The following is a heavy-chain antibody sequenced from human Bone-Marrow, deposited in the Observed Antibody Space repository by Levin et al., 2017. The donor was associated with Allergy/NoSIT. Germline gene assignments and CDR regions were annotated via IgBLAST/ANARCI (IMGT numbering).Heavy chain of an antibody. D-gene: IGHD2/OR15-2a*01. CDR2: VWFDGTKE. J-gene: IGHJ5*02. Sequence: PGGSLRLSCVASGFTFADYGMHWVRQSPGKGLEWVAVVWFDGTKEYYAESVKGRFTISRDNSKNTVFLQMNSLRAGDTAVYYCARGGNMTVSRLHTWGQGTLVSVSS. CDR1: GFTFADYG. V-gene: IGHV3-33*01. CDR3: ARGGNMTVSRLHT.